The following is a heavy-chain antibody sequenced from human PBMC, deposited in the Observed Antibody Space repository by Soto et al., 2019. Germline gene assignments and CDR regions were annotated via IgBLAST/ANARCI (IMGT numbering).Heavy chain of an antibody. J-gene: IGHJ6*02. V-gene: IGHV5-10-1*01. D-gene: IGHD3-10*01. CDR2: IDPIDSYT. Sequence: PGESLKISCKGSGYSFTSYWISWVRQMPGKGLEWMGRIDPIDSYTNYSPSFQGHVTISADKSISTAYLQWSSLNASDTAMYYCDRRANISRRGEAYSYYYYGMDVWGQGTTVTVSS. CDR1: GYSFTSYW. CDR3: DRRANISRRGEAYSYYYYGMDV.